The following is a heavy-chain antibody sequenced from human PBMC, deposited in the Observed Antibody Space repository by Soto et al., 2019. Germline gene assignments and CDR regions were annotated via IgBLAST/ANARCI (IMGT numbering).Heavy chain of an antibody. CDR3: ASAPYPSGGPPTLVLDV. D-gene: IGHD3-10*01. Sequence: ASVKVSCKDSGYTFSSNAIHWVRQAPGQELEWMGWINGGNGYAKYSQNFQDRVTLTRDASASTTYMELSSLRSEDTAIFYCASAPYPSGGPPTLVLDVSGQGTSDTVS. J-gene: IGHJ6*02. CDR1: GYTFSSNA. V-gene: IGHV1-3*01. CDR2: INGGNGYA.